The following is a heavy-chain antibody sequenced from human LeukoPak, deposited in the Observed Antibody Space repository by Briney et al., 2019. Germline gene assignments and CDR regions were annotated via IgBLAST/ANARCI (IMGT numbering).Heavy chain of an antibody. D-gene: IGHD1-26*01. V-gene: IGHV4-39*07. Sequence: PSETLSLTCTVSGDSISSSSYYWGWIRQPPGKGLEWIGSIYYSGSTYYNPSLKSRVSISIDTSKNQFSLKLSSVTAADTAMYYCARERYSGSYYDYWGQGTLVTVSS. CDR2: IYYSGST. CDR3: ARERYSGSYYDY. J-gene: IGHJ4*02. CDR1: GDSISSSSYY.